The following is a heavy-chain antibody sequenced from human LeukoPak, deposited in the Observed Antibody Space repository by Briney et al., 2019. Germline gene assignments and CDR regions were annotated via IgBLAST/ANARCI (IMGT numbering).Heavy chain of an antibody. D-gene: IGHD3-22*01. CDR1: GGSISSSSYY. V-gene: IGHV4-39*01. CDR2: IYYSGST. CDR3: ASGYDNSGYYYVPDY. J-gene: IGHJ4*02. Sequence: SETLSLTCTVSGGSISSSSYYWGWIRQAPGKGLEWIGNIYYSGSTYYNPSLKSRFTISVDTSKNQFSLKLSSVTDADTAVYCCASGYDNSGYYYVPDYWGQGTLVTVSS.